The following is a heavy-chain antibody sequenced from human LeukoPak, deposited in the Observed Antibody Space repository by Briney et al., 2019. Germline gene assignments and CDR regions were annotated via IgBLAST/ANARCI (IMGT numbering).Heavy chain of an antibody. D-gene: IGHD3-9*01. J-gene: IGHJ4*02. CDR1: GYNFTNNW. Sequence: GESLKISCKGSGYNFTNNWIGWVRQMPGKGLEWMGIIYPGDSDTRYSPSFQGQVTISADKSISTAYLQWNSLKASDTAMYFCARQTRYFDGIDYWGQGTLVTVSS. CDR3: ARQTRYFDGIDY. CDR2: IYPGDSDT. V-gene: IGHV5-51*01.